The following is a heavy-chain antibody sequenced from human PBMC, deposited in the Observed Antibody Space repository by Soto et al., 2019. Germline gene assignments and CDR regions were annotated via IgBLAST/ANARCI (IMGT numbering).Heavy chain of an antibody. CDR1: GFTFCSYG. CDR3: AKDQSGQSIAVAGRFDH. CDR2: ISYDGSNK. Sequence: GGSLRLSCAASGFTFCSYGMHWDLQDPGKGLDWVAVISYDGSNKYYADSVKGRFTISRDNSKNTLYLQMNSLRSDDTAVYCCAKDQSGQSIAVAGRFDHWGQGTLVPVSS. J-gene: IGHJ4*02. D-gene: IGHD6-19*01. V-gene: IGHV3-30*18.